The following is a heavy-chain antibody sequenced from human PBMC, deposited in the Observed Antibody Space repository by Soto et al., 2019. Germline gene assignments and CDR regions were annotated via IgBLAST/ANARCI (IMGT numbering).Heavy chain of an antibody. V-gene: IGHV1-2*02. CDR3: ARDRRKALVVVTAIDY. CDR1: GYTFTGYY. CDR2: INPNSGGT. D-gene: IGHD2-21*02. Sequence: SVKVSCKASGYTFTGYYMHWVRQAPVQGLEWMGWINPNSGGTNYAQKFQGRVTMTRDTSISTAYMELSRLRSDDTAVYYCARDRRKALVVVTAIDYWGQGTLVTVSS. J-gene: IGHJ4*02.